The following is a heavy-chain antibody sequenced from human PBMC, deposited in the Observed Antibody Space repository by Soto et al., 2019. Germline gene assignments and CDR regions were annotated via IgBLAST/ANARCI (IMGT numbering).Heavy chain of an antibody. CDR3: AKGGLKVTTSYYDS. J-gene: IGHJ4*02. V-gene: IGHV3-30*18. CDR1: GFSFSTYA. CDR2: ISYEGRNK. Sequence: QVQLVESGGGVVQPGKSLRLSCAASGFSFSTYAMYWVRQAPGKGLEWVSVISYEGRNKYYGEAMKGRFTMSRDNSKNTLYLQMNSLRAEDTAVYYCAKGGLKVTTSYYDSWGQGTVVTVSS. D-gene: IGHD4-17*01.